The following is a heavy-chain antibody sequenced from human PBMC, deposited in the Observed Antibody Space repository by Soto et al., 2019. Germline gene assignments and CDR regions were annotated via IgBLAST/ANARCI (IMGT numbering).Heavy chain of an antibody. J-gene: IGHJ5*02. V-gene: IGHV4-31*03. CDR3: ARDMGYTAMAWGWFDP. Sequence: SETLSLTCSVSGGSVSNKTYYWSWIRQHPGKGLEWIGYIYYSGSTYYNPSLKSRVTISVDTSKNQFSLKLSSVTAADTAVYYCARDMGYTAMAWGWFDPWGQGTLVTVSS. D-gene: IGHD5-18*01. CDR1: GGSVSNKTYY. CDR2: IYYSGST.